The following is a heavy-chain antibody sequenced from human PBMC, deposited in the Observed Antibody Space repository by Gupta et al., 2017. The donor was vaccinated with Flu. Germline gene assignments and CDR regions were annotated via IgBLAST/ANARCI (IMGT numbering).Heavy chain of an antibody. CDR2: ISISSITI. CDR3: ARDPVDTSDY. J-gene: IGHJ4*02. CDR1: ASTCSSYS. D-gene: IGHD5-18*01. Sequence: EVQLVESGGGLVQPGGSLRLSCAASASTCSSYSMNWVRQAPGKGLEWVSYISISSITIYYADSVKGRFTISRDNAKNSLYLQMNSLRDEDTAVYYCARDPVDTSDYWGQGTLVTVSS. V-gene: IGHV3-48*02.